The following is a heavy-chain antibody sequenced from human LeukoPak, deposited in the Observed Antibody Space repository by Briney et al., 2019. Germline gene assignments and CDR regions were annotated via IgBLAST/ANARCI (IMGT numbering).Heavy chain of an antibody. Sequence: GGSLRLSCAASGFTFSSHYMTWVRQAPGKGLEWVANIKQDGSETFCLESRKGRITISRDNAENSVYLQINSLRVEDTAVYYCARESRLGTGDDAFDMWGQGTMVTVSS. D-gene: IGHD3-10*01. CDR3: ARESRLGTGDDAFDM. V-gene: IGHV3-7*01. CDR1: GFTFSSHY. J-gene: IGHJ3*02. CDR2: IKQDGSET.